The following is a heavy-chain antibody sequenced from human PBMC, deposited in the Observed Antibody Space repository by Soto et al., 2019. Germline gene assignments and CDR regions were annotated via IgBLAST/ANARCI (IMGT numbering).Heavy chain of an antibody. V-gene: IGHV4-4*07. Sequence: ASETLSLTCSVSGGSLNNCYGNWIRQTAGKGLEWIGRIHASGNTNYNPSLKSRATLSVDTSKNQFSLKVRSVTAADTAVYYCARSSHKESWFDPWGQGTLVTVSS. CDR3: ARSSHKESWFDP. D-gene: IGHD6-19*01. J-gene: IGHJ5*02. CDR2: IHASGNT. CDR1: GGSLNNCY.